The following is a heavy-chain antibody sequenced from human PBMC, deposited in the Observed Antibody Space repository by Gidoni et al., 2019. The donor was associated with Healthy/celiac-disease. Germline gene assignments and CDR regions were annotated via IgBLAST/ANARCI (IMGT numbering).Heavy chain of an antibody. CDR2: LIPIFGTA. V-gene: IGHV1-69*01. Sequence: QVQLVQSGAEVKKPGSSVKVSCKASGGTFSSYAISWVRPAPGQGLEWMGGLIPIFGTANYAQKFQGRVTITADESTSTAYMELSSLRSEDTAVYYCARGIDIVVVPAALFPYYYYYYGMDVWGQGTTVTVSS. J-gene: IGHJ6*02. D-gene: IGHD2-2*01. CDR1: GGTFSSYA. CDR3: ARGIDIVVVPAALFPYYYYYYGMDV.